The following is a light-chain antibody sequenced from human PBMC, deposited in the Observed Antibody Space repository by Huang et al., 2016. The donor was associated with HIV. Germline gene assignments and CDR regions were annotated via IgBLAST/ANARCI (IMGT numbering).Light chain of an antibody. CDR1: QDITNY. CDR2: DAS. J-gene: IGKJ4*01. V-gene: IGKV1-33*01. CDR3: QHYDEVPLT. Sequence: DIQMTQSPSSLSASVGDRVTITCHASQDITNYLNWYQHKQGRAPNLLIYDASNFETGVPSRFSGGGSGTDFTFTISSLQPEDIATYYCQHYDEVPLTFGGGTKVDI.